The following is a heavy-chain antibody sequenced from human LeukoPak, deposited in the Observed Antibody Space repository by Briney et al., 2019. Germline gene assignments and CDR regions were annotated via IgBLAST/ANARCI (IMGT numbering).Heavy chain of an antibody. J-gene: IGHJ4*02. CDR2: IRSDGNNK. Sequence: GGSLKLSCAASRFTFSSCGMHWVRQAPGKGLEWVAFIRSDGNNKYYADSVKGRFTISRDNSKDTLFLQVDSLRGEDTALYYCARDAGASTSYYYFDYWGQGTLITVSS. D-gene: IGHD1-26*01. CDR3: ARDAGASTSYYYFDY. CDR1: RFTFSSCG. V-gene: IGHV3-30*02.